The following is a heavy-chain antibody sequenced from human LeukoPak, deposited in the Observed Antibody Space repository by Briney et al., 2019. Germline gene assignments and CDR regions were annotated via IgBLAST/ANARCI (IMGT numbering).Heavy chain of an antibody. CDR3: ARIGPILGAAWVDY. CDR2: IFYAGST. J-gene: IGHJ4*02. CDR1: GHSISSNHW. Sequence: SETLSLTCAVSGHSISSNHWWGWIRQPPGKGLEWIGYIFYAGSTYYNPSLKSRVTMSVDTSKNQFSLRLSPVTAVDTAVYYCARIGPILGAAWVDYWGQGTLVSVSS. D-gene: IGHD3-3*02. V-gene: IGHV4-28*01.